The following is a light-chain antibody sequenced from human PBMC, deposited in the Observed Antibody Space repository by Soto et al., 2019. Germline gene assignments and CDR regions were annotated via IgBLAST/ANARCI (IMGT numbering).Light chain of an antibody. Sequence: DSQMTQSPSTLSASVGDRITITCRASPGISTWLAWYQQKPGKAPKLLIYKASTLESGVPSRFSGSRSGTEFTLTISSLQPDDFATYYCQQYNSYSLTFGGGTKVEIK. J-gene: IGKJ4*01. CDR2: KAS. CDR1: PGISTW. CDR3: QQYNSYSLT. V-gene: IGKV1-5*03.